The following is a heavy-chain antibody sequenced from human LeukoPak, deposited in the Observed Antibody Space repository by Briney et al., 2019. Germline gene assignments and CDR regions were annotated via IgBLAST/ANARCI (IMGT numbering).Heavy chain of an antibody. CDR2: ISSSGSTI. D-gene: IGHD2-15*01. CDR3: AREDQPRGTFDY. J-gene: IGHJ4*02. CDR1: GFTFSSYR. V-gene: IGHV3-48*04. Sequence: PGGSLRLSCATSGFTFSSYRMNWVRQAPGKGLEWVSYISSSGSTIYYGDSVKGRFTISRDNAKKSLYLQMNSLRVEDTAVYYCAREDQPRGTFDYWGQGTLVTVSS.